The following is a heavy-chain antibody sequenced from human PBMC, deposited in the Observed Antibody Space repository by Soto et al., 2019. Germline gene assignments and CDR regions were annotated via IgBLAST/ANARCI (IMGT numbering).Heavy chain of an antibody. V-gene: IGHV1-18*01. CDR1: GYTFTSYG. D-gene: IGHD1-7*01. Sequence: QVQLVQSGAEVKKPGASVKVSCKASGYTFTSYGISWVRQAPGQGLEWMGWISAYNGNTNYAQKLQGRVTMTTDTXTXTXXMELRSLRSDDTAVYYCARDTAVGGTDDYYYGMDVWGQGTTVTVSS. CDR3: ARDTAVGGTDDYYYGMDV. CDR2: ISAYNGNT. J-gene: IGHJ6*02.